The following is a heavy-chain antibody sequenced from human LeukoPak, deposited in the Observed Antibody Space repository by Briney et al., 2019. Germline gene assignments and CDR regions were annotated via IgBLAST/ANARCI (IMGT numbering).Heavy chain of an antibody. CDR2: INSDGSST. CDR3: ARGSMYSNYIRYYYYMDV. Sequence: GGSLRLSCAASGFTFSSYWMHWVRHAPGKGLVWVSRINSDGSSTSYADSVKGRFTISRDNAKNTLYLQMNSLRAEDTAVYYCARGSMYSNYIRYYYYMDVWGKGTTVTVSS. V-gene: IGHV3-74*01. D-gene: IGHD4-11*01. J-gene: IGHJ6*03. CDR1: GFTFSSYW.